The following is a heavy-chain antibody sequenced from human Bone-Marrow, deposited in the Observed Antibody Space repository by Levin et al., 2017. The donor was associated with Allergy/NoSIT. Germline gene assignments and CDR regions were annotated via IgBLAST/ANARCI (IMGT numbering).Heavy chain of an antibody. D-gene: IGHD3-16*01. CDR1: GFTFDDYA. Sequence: GGSLRLSCAASGFTFDDYAMHWVRQAPGKGLEWVSGISWNSGSIGYADSVKGRFTISRDNAKNSLYLQMNSLRAEDTALYYCAKDLLGLPDYWGQGTLVTVSS. J-gene: IGHJ4*02. CDR3: AKDLLGLPDY. CDR2: ISWNSGSI. V-gene: IGHV3-9*01.